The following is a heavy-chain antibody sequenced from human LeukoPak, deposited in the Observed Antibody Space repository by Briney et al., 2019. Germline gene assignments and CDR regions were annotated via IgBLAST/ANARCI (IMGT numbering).Heavy chain of an antibody. J-gene: IGHJ4*02. D-gene: IGHD6-19*01. Sequence: PGGSLRLSCAASGFIFSSSVMSWVRQAPGKGLEWVSALSDSGGSAYYANSVEGRFTISRDSSKNTVYLQMNSLRAEDTAVYYCAKRLSSGWYGVTFFDSWGQGTLVSVSS. CDR2: LSDSGGSA. CDR1: GFIFSSSV. CDR3: AKRLSSGWYGVTFFDS. V-gene: IGHV3-23*01.